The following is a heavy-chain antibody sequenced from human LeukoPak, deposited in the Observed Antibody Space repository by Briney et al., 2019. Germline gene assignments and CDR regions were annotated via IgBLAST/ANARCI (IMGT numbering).Heavy chain of an antibody. Sequence: PSETLSLTCAVSGYSISSGYYWGWIQQPAGKGLEWTGRIYTSRSTNYNPSLKSRVTISVDTSKNQFSLKLSSVTAADTAVYYCARDRPQYSSSWYDAFDIWGQGTMVTVSS. CDR2: IYTSRST. D-gene: IGHD6-13*01. CDR3: ARDRPQYSSSWYDAFDI. J-gene: IGHJ3*02. V-gene: IGHV4-61*02. CDR1: GYSISSGYY.